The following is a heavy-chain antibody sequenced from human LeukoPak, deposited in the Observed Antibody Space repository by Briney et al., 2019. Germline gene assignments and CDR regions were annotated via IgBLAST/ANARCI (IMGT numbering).Heavy chain of an antibody. D-gene: IGHD3-10*01. CDR2: ISAYNGNT. V-gene: IGHV1-18*01. Sequence: GASVKVSCKASGYTFTSYGISWVRQAPGQGLEWMGWISAYNGNTNYAQKLQGRVTMTTDTSTSTAYMELRSLRSDDTAVYYCARDYYYGSGRQTAFDIWGQGTMVTVSS. CDR3: ARDYYYGSGRQTAFDI. CDR1: GYTFTSYG. J-gene: IGHJ3*02.